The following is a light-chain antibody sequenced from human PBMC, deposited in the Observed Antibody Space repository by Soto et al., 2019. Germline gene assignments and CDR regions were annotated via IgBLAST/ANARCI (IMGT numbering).Light chain of an antibody. J-gene: IGKJ4*01. CDR3: QQYKDWPPLT. CDR2: GAS. V-gene: IGKV3D-15*01. Sequence: EIAMTQSPVTLSASPGERVTLSCRASQSVNINLAWYQQRPGQAPRVLIYGASNRASGIPDRFSGSGSGTDFTLPISSLEPDDFALYYGQQYKDWPPLTFGGGTRVEIK. CDR1: QSVNIN.